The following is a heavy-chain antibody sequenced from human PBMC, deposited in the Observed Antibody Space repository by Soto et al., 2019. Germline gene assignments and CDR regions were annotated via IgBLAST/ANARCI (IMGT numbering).Heavy chain of an antibody. CDR1: GLSLSPRGVG. CDR2: IYWADDK. CDR3: ASWFGTHIQGHDAFDI. J-gene: IGHJ3*02. D-gene: IGHD3-10*01. Sequence: QITLKESGPTLVRPTQTLTLTCTFSGLSLSPRGVGVGWIRQPPGKALEWLAVIYWADDKRYSPSLKSRLTITKDTSKGQVVLTLTNMDPVDTATYYCASWFGTHIQGHDAFDIWGQGAMVTVSS. V-gene: IGHV2-5*02.